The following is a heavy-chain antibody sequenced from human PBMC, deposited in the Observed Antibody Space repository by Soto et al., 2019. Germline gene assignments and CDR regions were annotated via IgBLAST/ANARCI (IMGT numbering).Heavy chain of an antibody. CDR1: GGSISSGDYY. D-gene: IGHD1-26*01. CDR3: ARATRGSIRFDP. J-gene: IGHJ5*02. CDR2: IYYSGST. Sequence: SETLSLTCTVSGGSISSGDYYWSWIRQPPGKGPEWIGYIYYSGSTYYNPSLKSRVTISVDTSKNQFSLKLSSVTAADTAVYYCARATRGSIRFDPWGQGTLVTVSS. V-gene: IGHV4-30-4*01.